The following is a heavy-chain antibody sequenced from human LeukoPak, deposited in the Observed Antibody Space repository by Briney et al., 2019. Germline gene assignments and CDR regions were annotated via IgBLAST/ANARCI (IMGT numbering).Heavy chain of an antibody. CDR1: GYTFTSYD. V-gene: IGHV1-8*01. Sequence: GASVKVSCKASGYTFTSYDINWVRQATGQGLEWMGWMNPNSGNTGYAQKFQGIVTMTRNTSISTAYMELSSLRSEDTAVYYCARAPHSSSWYLNYYYYYGMDVWGQGTTVTVSS. CDR2: MNPNSGNT. CDR3: ARAPHSSSWYLNYYYYYGMDV. J-gene: IGHJ6*02. D-gene: IGHD6-13*01.